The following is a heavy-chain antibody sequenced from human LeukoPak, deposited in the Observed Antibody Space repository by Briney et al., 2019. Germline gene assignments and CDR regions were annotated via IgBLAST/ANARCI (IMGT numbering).Heavy chain of an antibody. Sequence: PSETLSLTCTVSGGSISSSNWWSWVRQPPGKGLEWIGEIYHSGMLEWVGEIYQSGSTNYNPSLKSRVTISLDKSKNQFYLKMNSVTAADTAIYYCARSITLVRGAPRGSDYFDYWGQGTLVSVSS. J-gene: IGHJ4*02. CDR3: ARSITLVRGAPRGSDYFDY. CDR2: IYQSGST. D-gene: IGHD3-10*01. CDR1: GGSISSSNW. V-gene: IGHV4-4*02.